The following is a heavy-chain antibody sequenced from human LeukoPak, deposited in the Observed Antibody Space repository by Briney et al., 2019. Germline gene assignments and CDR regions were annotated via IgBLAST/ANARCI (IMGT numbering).Heavy chain of an antibody. J-gene: IGHJ4*02. V-gene: IGHV3-23*01. CDR3: AKAEPYVWGSYRPAYFDY. CDR2: ISGSGDST. D-gene: IGHD3-16*02. CDR1: GFTFSSYA. Sequence: GGSLRLSCAASGFTFSSYAMSWVRQAPGKGLEWVSAISGSGDSTYYADSVKGRFTISRDNSKNTLYLQMNSLRAEDTAVYYCAKAEPYVWGSYRPAYFDYWGQGTLVTVSS.